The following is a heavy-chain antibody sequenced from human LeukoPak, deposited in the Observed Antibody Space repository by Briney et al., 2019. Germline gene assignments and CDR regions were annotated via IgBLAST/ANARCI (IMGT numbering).Heavy chain of an antibody. Sequence: PSETLSLTCTVSGGSISSGSYYWSWIRQPAGKGLEWIGRIYTSGSTNYNPSLKSRVTISVDTSKNQFSLKLSSVTAADTAVYYCAAGTGRTTMVYWGQGTLVTVSS. V-gene: IGHV4-61*02. CDR1: GGSISSGSYY. J-gene: IGHJ4*02. CDR2: IYTSGST. CDR3: AAGTGRTTMVY. D-gene: IGHD6-13*01.